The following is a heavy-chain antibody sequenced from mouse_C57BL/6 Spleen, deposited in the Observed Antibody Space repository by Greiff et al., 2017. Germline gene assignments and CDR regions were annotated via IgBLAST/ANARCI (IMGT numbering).Heavy chain of an antibody. J-gene: IGHJ2*01. V-gene: IGHV1-69*01. CDR3: ARNHYYSSSYDSCDY. CDR1: GYTFTSYW. D-gene: IGHD1-1*01. CDR2: IDPSDSYT. Sequence: QVQLQQPGAELVMPGASVKLSCKASGYTFTSYWMHWVKQRPGQGLEWIGEIDPSDSYTNSNQKFKGKATLTVDKSSSTAYMQLSSLTSEDSAVYDCARNHYYSSSYDSCDYWGQGTTLTVSS.